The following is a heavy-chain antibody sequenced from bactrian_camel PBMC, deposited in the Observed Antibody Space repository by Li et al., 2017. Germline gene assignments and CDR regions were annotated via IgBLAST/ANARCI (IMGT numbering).Heavy chain of an antibody. J-gene: IGHJ4*01. V-gene: IGHV3S55*01. CDR2: TRTGYI. Sequence: HVQLVESGGGSVQAGGSLSLSCTASEFSDARVCMGWFRQAPGKEREVVAGTRTGYIYVANSVKGRFTISRDNAKNTLYLQMNSLKLEDTAMYYCAADSTPSYGGVYYSATCASAAHYNSWGQGTRSPSP. CDR1: EFSDARVC. CDR3: AADSTPSYGGVYYSATCASAAHYNS. D-gene: IGHD3*01.